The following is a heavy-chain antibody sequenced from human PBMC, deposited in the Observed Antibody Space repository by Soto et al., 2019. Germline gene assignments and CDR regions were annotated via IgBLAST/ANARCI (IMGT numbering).Heavy chain of an antibody. J-gene: IGHJ4*02. CDR3: ARSIVVVTAHFPYDY. CDR2: ISAYNGNT. CDR1: GYTFTSYG. D-gene: IGHD2-21*02. Sequence: QVQLVQSGAEVKKPGASVKVSCKASGYTFTSYGISWVRQAPGQGLEWMGWISAYNGNTNYAQKLQGRVTMTTDTSPSTAYMELRSLRADDTAVYYCARSIVVVTAHFPYDYWGQGTLVNVSS. V-gene: IGHV1-18*01.